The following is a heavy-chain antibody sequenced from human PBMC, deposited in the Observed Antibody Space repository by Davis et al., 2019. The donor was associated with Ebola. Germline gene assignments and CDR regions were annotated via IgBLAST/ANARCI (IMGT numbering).Heavy chain of an antibody. CDR1: GFMFSSLW. CDR2: IDNVAIGT. J-gene: IGHJ4*02. Sequence: GESLKISCAASGFMFSSLWMHWVRQVPGRGLEWVSRIDNVAIGTNYADSVKGRFTISRDNAKNSLYLQMNSLRAEDTAVYYCARERYGDPFDYWGQGTLVTVSS. V-gene: IGHV3-74*01. CDR3: ARERYGDPFDY. D-gene: IGHD4-17*01.